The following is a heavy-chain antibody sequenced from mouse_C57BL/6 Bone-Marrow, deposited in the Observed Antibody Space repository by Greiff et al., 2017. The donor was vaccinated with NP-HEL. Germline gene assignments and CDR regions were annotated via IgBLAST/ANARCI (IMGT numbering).Heavy chain of an antibody. V-gene: IGHV1-81*01. CDR1: GYTFTSYG. J-gene: IGHJ2*01. D-gene: IGHD3-2*02. CDR2: IYPRSGNT. Sequence: QVHVKQSGAELARPGASVKLSCKASGYTFTSYGISWVKQRTGQGLEWIGEIYPRSGNTYYNEKFKGKATLTADKSSSTAYMELRSLTSEDSAVYFCASQTAQASFDYWGQGTTLTVSS. CDR3: ASQTAQASFDY.